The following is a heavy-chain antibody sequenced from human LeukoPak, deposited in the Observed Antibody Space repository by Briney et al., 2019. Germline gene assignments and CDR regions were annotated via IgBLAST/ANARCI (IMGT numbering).Heavy chain of an antibody. CDR1: GFTFSSYA. Sequence: GGSLRLSCAASGFTFSSYAMSWVRQAPGKGLAWVSTINDRGTGTYYADSVKGRFTISRDNSKNTLYLQMNSLRAEDTAVYYCAKELEGIAVAGLLGYWGQGTLVTVSS. CDR3: AKELEGIAVAGLLGY. D-gene: IGHD6-19*01. CDR2: INDRGTGT. V-gene: IGHV3-23*01. J-gene: IGHJ4*02.